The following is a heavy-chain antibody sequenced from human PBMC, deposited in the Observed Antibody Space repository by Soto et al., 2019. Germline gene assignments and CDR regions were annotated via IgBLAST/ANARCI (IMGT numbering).Heavy chain of an antibody. Sequence: ASVKVSCKASGYTFTSYGISWVRQAPGQGLEWMGWISAYNGNTNYAQKLQGRVTMTTDTSTSTAYMELRSLRSDDTAVYYSARSVGIAVAGTPRDYWGQGTLVTVSS. J-gene: IGHJ4*02. CDR1: GYTFTSYG. D-gene: IGHD6-19*01. V-gene: IGHV1-18*01. CDR3: ARSVGIAVAGTPRDY. CDR2: ISAYNGNT.